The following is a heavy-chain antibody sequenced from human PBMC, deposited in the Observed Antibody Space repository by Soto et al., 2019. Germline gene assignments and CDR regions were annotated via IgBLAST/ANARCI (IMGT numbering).Heavy chain of an antibody. J-gene: IGHJ6*02. V-gene: IGHV3-23*01. CDR2: MSGSGSGT. Sequence: DVQLLESGGGLVQPGGSLRLSCAASGFRFSTYDMSWVRQAPGKGLEWVSVMSGSGSGTYYADSVKGRFTISRDNSKNTLYLQMNRLRAEDTAVYYCVRQAKLTTVTTNVGYYYGLDVWGQGTTVTVS. CDR1: GFRFSTYD. CDR3: VRQAKLTTVTTNVGYYYGLDV. D-gene: IGHD4-4*01.